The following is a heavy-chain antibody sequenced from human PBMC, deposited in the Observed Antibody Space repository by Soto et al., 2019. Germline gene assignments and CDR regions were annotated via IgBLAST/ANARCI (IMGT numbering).Heavy chain of an antibody. D-gene: IGHD2-8*01. J-gene: IGHJ5*02. Sequence: SETLSLTCAVSGVSIGSPNWWTWVRQAPGKGLEWIGEMWPSGGTTYNPSLRNRVTISVDNSKNHLSLTLTSVTAADTAIFYCEKCLHCSNGGRSDPWGQGPLDTVSS. V-gene: IGHV4-4*02. CDR3: EKCLHCSNGGRSDP. CDR1: GVSIGSPNW. CDR2: MWPSGGT.